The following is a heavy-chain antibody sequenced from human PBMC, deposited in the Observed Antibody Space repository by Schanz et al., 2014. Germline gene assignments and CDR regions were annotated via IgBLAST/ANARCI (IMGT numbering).Heavy chain of an antibody. J-gene: IGHJ3*02. CDR3: ARGPSTGAFDI. CDR2: INPSVGNT. CDR1: GYTFTSYY. Sequence: QVQLVQSGAEVKKPGASVKVSCKASGYTFTSYYIHWFRQAPGQGLEWMGLINPSVGNTNYAQKFRGRVTMTRDTSTSTVCMELSSLRSEYTAVYFCARGPSTGAFDIWGQGTMVTVSS. V-gene: IGHV1-46*03.